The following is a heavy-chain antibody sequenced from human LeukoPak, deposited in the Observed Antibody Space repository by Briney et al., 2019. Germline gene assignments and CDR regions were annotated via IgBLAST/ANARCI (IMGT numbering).Heavy chain of an antibody. V-gene: IGHV5-51*01. Sequence: GESLKISCQTYGYSFTSYWIGWVRQMPGKGLEWMGIIYPGDSDTRYSPSFQGQVTISADKSISTAYLQWSSLKASDTAMYYCARYGDYPLGWFDPWGQGTLVTVSS. CDR1: GYSFTSYW. J-gene: IGHJ5*02. CDR3: ARYGDYPLGWFDP. CDR2: IYPGDSDT. D-gene: IGHD4-17*01.